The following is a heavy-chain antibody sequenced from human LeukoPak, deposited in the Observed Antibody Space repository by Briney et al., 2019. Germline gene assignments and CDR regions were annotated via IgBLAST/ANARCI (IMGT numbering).Heavy chain of an antibody. CDR2: LPGSSTYT. CDR3: ARGSYGSFDY. CDR1: GFTFSTYN. V-gene: IGHV3-21*01. Sequence: RGSLRLSCAASGFTFSTYNMNWVRQAPGKGLEWVSSLPGSSTYTYYADSLKGRFTISRDTTKNSLYLQMNSLSPEDTAVYYCARGSYGSFDYWGQGTLVSVSS. D-gene: IGHD5-18*01. J-gene: IGHJ4*02.